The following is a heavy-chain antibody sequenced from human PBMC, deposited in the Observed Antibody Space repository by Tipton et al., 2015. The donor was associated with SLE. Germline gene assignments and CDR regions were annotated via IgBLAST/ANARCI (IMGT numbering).Heavy chain of an antibody. V-gene: IGHV1/OR15-2*02. D-gene: IGHD3-10*01. CDR1: GYTFTGYY. Sequence: QLVQSGPEVKKPGASVKVSCKASGYTFTGYYMHWVRQAPGQGLEWIGWIYSYTNKRNYAQKVQGRVTMTTDTSTSTAYMELRSLRSDDTAVYYCAREVYSGSYYYYYGMDVWGQGTTVTISS. J-gene: IGHJ6*02. CDR3: AREVYSGSYYYYYGMDV. CDR2: IYSYTNKR.